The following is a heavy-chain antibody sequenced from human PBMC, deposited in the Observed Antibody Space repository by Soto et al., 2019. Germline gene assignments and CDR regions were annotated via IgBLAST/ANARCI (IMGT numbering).Heavy chain of an antibody. J-gene: IGHJ5*01. V-gene: IGHV4-30-4*01. CDR1: GDSISTVDYF. D-gene: IGHD2-15*01. CDR3: ARGRYCLTGRCFPNWFDS. CDR2: IYKSATT. Sequence: KASETLSLTCSVSGDSISTVDYFWAWIRQPPGQALEYIGYIYKSATTYYNPSFESRVAISLDTSKSQFSLNVTSVTAAHTAVYFCARGRYCLTGRCFPNWFDSWGQGTLVTVSS.